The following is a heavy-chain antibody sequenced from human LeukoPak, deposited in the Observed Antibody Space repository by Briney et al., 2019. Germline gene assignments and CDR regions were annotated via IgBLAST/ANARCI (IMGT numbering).Heavy chain of an antibody. J-gene: IGHJ4*02. Sequence: GGSLRLSCAASGFTFDDYAMHWVRQAPGKGLEWVSGISWNSGSIGYADSVKGRFTISRDNAKNSLYLQMNSLRAEDMALYYYARGSSSWYLFDYWGQGTLVTVSS. CDR1: GFTFDDYA. V-gene: IGHV3-9*03. D-gene: IGHD6-13*01. CDR2: ISWNSGSI. CDR3: ARGSSSWYLFDY.